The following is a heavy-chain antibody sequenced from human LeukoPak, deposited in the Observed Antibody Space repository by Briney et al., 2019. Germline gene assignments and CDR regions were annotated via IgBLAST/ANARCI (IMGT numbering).Heavy chain of an antibody. V-gene: IGHV7-4-1*02. Sequence: ASVKVSCKASGYTFTSYAMNWVRQAPGQGREWMGWTNTNTGNPTYAQGFTGRFVFSLDTSVSTAYLQISSLKAEDTAMYYCASDRYSSSWYLPSYYYYYMDVWGKGTTVTVSS. CDR1: GYTFTSYA. CDR2: TNTNTGNP. CDR3: ASDRYSSSWYLPSYYYYYMDV. J-gene: IGHJ6*03. D-gene: IGHD6-13*01.